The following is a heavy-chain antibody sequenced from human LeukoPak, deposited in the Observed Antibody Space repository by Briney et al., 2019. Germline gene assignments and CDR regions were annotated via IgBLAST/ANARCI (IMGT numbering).Heavy chain of an antibody. CDR3: ARHSYSAYYYYYGIDV. CDR1: GGSISSYY. Sequence: SETLSLTCTVSGGSISSYYWSWIRPPPGKGLEWIGYIYYSGSTNYNPSLKSRVTISVDTSKNQFSLKLSSVTAADTAVYYCARHSYSAYYYYYGIDVWGQGTTVTVSS. J-gene: IGHJ6*02. D-gene: IGHD4-11*01. V-gene: IGHV4-59*08. CDR2: IYYSGST.